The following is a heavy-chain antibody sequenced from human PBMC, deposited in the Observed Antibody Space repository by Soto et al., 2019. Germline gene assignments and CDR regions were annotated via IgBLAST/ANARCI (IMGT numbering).Heavy chain of an antibody. V-gene: IGHV3-48*01. Sequence: GGSLRLSCVASGFTFSTYSMNWVRQAPGKGLEWISYISSSSSTTYADSVKGRFTISRDNAKNSLYLQMNSRRDEDTAVYYCARTIWSGYFQADYWGQGTLVTVSS. CDR1: GFTFSTYS. D-gene: IGHD3-3*01. CDR3: ARTIWSGYFQADY. CDR2: ISSSSST. J-gene: IGHJ4*02.